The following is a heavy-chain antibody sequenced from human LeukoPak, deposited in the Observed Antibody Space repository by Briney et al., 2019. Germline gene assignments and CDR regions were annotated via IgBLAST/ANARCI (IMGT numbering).Heavy chain of an antibody. CDR2: IYYSGST. CDR3: ARHQYEASGSGTIKYYFDY. CDR1: GGSISSYY. V-gene: IGHV4-59*08. D-gene: IGHD3-10*01. J-gene: IGHJ4*02. Sequence: SETLSHTCTVSGGSISSYYWSWIRQPPGKGLEWIGYIYYSGSTNYNPSLKSRVTISVDTSKNQFSLKLSSVTAADTAVYYCARHQYEASGSGTIKYYFDYWGQGTLVTVSS.